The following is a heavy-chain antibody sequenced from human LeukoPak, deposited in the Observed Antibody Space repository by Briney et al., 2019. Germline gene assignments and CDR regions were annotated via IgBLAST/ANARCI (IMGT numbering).Heavy chain of an antibody. Sequence: GGSLRLSCAASGFTFRTYGMNWVRQAPGKGLEWVSSISSSSSYIYYADSVKGRFTISRDNAKNSLYLQMNSLRAEDTAVYYCARELVAADYDYVWGSYRYADAFDIWGQGTMVTVSS. J-gene: IGHJ3*02. CDR1: GFTFRTYG. D-gene: IGHD3-16*02. V-gene: IGHV3-21*01. CDR2: ISSSSSYI. CDR3: ARELVAADYDYVWGSYRYADAFDI.